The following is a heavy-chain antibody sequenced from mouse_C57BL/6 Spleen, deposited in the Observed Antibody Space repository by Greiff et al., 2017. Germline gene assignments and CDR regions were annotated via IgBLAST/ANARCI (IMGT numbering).Heavy chain of an antibody. CDR2: IYPGDGDT. Sequence: QVQLKQSGPELVKPGASVKISCKASGYAFSSSWMNWVKQRPGTGLEWIGRIYPGDGDTNYNGKFKGKATLTADQSSSTAYMQLSSLTSEDSAVYFCASYYYGSSYRFAYWGQGTLVTVSA. J-gene: IGHJ3*01. CDR3: ASYYYGSSYRFAY. D-gene: IGHD1-1*01. CDR1: GYAFSSSW. V-gene: IGHV1-82*01.